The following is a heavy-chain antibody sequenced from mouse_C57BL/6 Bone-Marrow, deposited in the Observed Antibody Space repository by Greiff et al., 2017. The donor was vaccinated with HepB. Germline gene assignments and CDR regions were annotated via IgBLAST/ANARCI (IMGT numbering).Heavy chain of an antibody. D-gene: IGHD3-3*01. V-gene: IGHV1-81*01. CDR2: IYPRSGNT. CDR3: ARWRDVGY. Sequence: QVQLQQSGAELARPGASVKLSCKASGYTFTSYGISWVKQRTGQGLEWIGEIYPRSGNTYYNEKFKGKATLTADKSSSTAYMELRSLTSEDSAVYFCARWRDVGYWGQGTTLTVSS. J-gene: IGHJ2*01. CDR1: GYTFTSYG.